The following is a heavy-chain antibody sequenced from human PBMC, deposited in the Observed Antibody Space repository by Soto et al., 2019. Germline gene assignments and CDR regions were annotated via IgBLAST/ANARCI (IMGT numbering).Heavy chain of an antibody. V-gene: IGHV1-69*08. CDR3: ARDRYCSSTSCYKYYFDY. Sequence: QVQLVQSGAEVKKPGSSVKVSCKASGGTFSSYTISWVRQAPGQGLEWMGRIIPILGIANYAQKFQGRVTITADKSTSTAYMELSSLRSEHTAVYYCARDRYCSSTSCYKYYFDYWGQGTLVTVSS. CDR2: IIPILGIA. D-gene: IGHD2-2*02. J-gene: IGHJ4*02. CDR1: GGTFSSYT.